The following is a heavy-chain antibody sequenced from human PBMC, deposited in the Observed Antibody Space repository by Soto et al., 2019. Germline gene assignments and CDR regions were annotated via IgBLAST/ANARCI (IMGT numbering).Heavy chain of an antibody. J-gene: IGHJ4*02. Sequence: PGGSLRLSCAASGFTFSSYSMNWVRQAPGKGLGWVSYISSSSSTIYYADSVKGRFTVSRDNAKNSLYLQMNSLRAEDTAVYYCEKDGGQAYGTSPGCSAEHFDYWGQGNQVTVSS. CDR3: EKDGGQAYGTSPGCSAEHFDY. CDR2: ISSSSSTI. D-gene: IGHD3-22*01. CDR1: GFTFSSYS. V-gene: IGHV3-48*01.